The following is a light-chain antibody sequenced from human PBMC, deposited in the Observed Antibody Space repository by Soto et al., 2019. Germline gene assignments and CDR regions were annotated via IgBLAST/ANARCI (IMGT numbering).Light chain of an antibody. CDR3: SSHTTSSALQV. CDR2: GVS. J-gene: IGLJ1*01. CDR1: ISDFVIYNY. Sequence: QSVLTQPASVSGSPGQSITISCTGTISDFVIYNYVSWYQQHPGKAPKLMLYGVSNRPSGVSNRFSGSKSGNTAPLTISGLQAEDEADYYCSSHTTSSALQVFGTGTKVTV. V-gene: IGLV2-14*01.